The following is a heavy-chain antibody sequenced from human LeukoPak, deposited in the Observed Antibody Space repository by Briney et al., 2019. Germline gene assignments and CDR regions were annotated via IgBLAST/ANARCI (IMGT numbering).Heavy chain of an antibody. CDR2: IYYSGST. CDR3: ARGLKVRGVMGLDYYYGMDV. CDR1: GGSISSYY. J-gene: IGHJ6*02. Sequence: PSETLSLTCTVSGGSISSYYWSWIRQPPGKGLEWIGYIYYSGSTNYNPSLKSRVTISVDTSKNQFSLTLSSVTAADTAVYYCARGLKVRGVMGLDYYYGMDVWGQGTTVTVSS. V-gene: IGHV4-59*12. D-gene: IGHD3-10*01.